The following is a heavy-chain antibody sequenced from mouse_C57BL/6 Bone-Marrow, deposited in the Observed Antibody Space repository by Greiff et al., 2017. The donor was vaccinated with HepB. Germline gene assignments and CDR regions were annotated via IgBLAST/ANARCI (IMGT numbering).Heavy chain of an antibody. J-gene: IGHJ4*01. Sequence: QVQLKQPGTELVKPGASVKLSCKASGYTFTSYWMHWVKQRPGQGLEWIGNINPSNGGTNYNEKFKSKATLTVDKSSSTAYMQLSSLTSEDSAVYYCARDDGNYPLFYYAMDYWGQGTSVTVSS. CDR3: ARDDGNYPLFYYAMDY. CDR1: GYTFTSYW. V-gene: IGHV1-53*01. D-gene: IGHD2-1*01. CDR2: INPSNGGT.